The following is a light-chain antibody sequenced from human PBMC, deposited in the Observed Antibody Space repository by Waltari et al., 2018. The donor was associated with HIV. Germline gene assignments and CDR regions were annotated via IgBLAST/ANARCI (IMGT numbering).Light chain of an antibody. Sequence: DIQLTQSPSFLSASVGDRVTITCRASQGISSYLAWYQQKPGKAPKLRMYAASTLQSGVPSRFSGSGSGTEFTHTISSLRPEDFATYDCLHLNSYPLPFGPGTKVEI. CDR3: LHLNSYPLP. CDR1: QGISSY. J-gene: IGKJ3*01. CDR2: AAS. V-gene: IGKV1-9*01.